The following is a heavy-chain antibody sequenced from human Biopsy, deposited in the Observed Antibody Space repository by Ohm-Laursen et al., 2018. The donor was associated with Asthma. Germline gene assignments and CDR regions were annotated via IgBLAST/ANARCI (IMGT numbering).Heavy chain of an antibody. CDR2: ILTKFDIT. Sequence: ASVKVSCKASGGSFSNFAFSWVRQAPGHGLEWMGTILTKFDITSYAEKFQGRVTITADKSTSTTYMELSRLRSEDTAVYYCARSYDTDSYPVLVLDYWGQGTLVTVSS. D-gene: IGHD3-22*01. J-gene: IGHJ4*02. CDR3: ARSYDTDSYPVLVLDY. CDR1: GGSFSNFA. V-gene: IGHV1-69*04.